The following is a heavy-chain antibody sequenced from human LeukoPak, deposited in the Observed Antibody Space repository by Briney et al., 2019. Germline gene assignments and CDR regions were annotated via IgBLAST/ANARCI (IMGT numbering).Heavy chain of an antibody. D-gene: IGHD2-15*01. CDR2: IIPILGIA. J-gene: IGHJ4*02. CDR1: GGTFSSYA. CDR3: ATKGGSYCSSGSCYDY. Sequence: ASVKVSCKASGGTFSSYAISWVRQAPGQGLEWMGRIIPILGIANYAQKFQGRVTITADKSTSTAYMELSSLRSEDTAVYYCATKGGSYCSSGSCYDYWGQGTLVTVSS. V-gene: IGHV1-69*04.